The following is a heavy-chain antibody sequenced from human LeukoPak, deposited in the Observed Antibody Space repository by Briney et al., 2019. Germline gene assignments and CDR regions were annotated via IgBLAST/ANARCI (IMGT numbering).Heavy chain of an antibody. CDR3: ARGVLRYFDY. Sequence: GSLRLSCAASGFTVSSNYMSWVRQAPGKGLEWVSVIYSGGNTYCADSVKGRFTISRDNSKNVLYLQMNSLRAEDTAVYYCARGVLRYFDYWGQGTLVTVSS. J-gene: IGHJ4*02. CDR1: GFTVSSNY. V-gene: IGHV3-53*01. CDR2: IYSGGNT. D-gene: IGHD3-9*01.